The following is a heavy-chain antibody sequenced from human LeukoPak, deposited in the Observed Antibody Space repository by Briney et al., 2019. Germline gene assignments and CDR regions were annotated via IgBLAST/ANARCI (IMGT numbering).Heavy chain of an antibody. D-gene: IGHD2/OR15-2a*01. CDR3: ARALTFPDFYYYMDV. Sequence: SETLSLSCAVYGGSFSGYQWTWVRQSPGMGLEWIGETNPSGRTNYNPSLKSRVIISVDTSKNQFSLRLSSGTAADTAIYYCARALTFPDFYYYMDVWGEGTTVTVSS. J-gene: IGHJ6*03. V-gene: IGHV4-34*01. CDR2: TNPSGRT. CDR1: GGSFSGYQ.